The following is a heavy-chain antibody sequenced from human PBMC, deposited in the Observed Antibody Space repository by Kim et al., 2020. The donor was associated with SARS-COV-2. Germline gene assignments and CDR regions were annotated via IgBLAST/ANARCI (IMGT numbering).Heavy chain of an antibody. CDR3: AKAGGGLDV. D-gene: IGHD3-10*01. V-gene: IGHV3-74*01. CDR1: GLTFSRYW. CDR2: IKGDGSNI. J-gene: IGHJ6*02. Sequence: GGSLRLSCAASGLTFSRYWMHWVRQAPGKGLVWVSHIKGDGSNIIYADSVKGRFPISSDNAKNTLYLQMNSLRAEDTAVYYCAKAGGGLDVWGQGTTVTVSS.